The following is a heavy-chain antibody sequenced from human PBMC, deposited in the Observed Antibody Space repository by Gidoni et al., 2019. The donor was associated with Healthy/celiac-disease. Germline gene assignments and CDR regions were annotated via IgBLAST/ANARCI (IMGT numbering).Heavy chain of an antibody. J-gene: IGHJ4*02. Sequence: QVTLKASGPALVKPTQTLTLTCTFSGFSLSTSGMRVSWIRQPPGKALEWLARIDWDDDKFYSTSLKTRLTISKDTSKNQVVLTMTNMDPVDTATYYCARSRSPSGYFDYWGQGTLVTVSS. CDR3: ARSRSPSGYFDY. CDR1: GFSLSTSGMR. V-gene: IGHV2-70*04. D-gene: IGHD2-15*01. CDR2: IDWDDDK.